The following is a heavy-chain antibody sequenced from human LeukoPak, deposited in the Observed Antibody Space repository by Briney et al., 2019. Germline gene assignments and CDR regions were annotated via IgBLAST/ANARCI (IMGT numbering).Heavy chain of an antibody. CDR3: ARNRGYDLGDAFDI. CDR1: GVSISSGSYY. D-gene: IGHD5-12*01. Sequence: SQTLSLTCTVSGVSISSGSYYWSWIRQPAGKGLEWIGRIYTSGSTNYKPSLKSRVTISVDTSKNQFSLKLSSVTAADTAVYYCARNRGYDLGDAFDIWGQGTMVTVSS. CDR2: IYTSGST. J-gene: IGHJ3*02. V-gene: IGHV4-61*02.